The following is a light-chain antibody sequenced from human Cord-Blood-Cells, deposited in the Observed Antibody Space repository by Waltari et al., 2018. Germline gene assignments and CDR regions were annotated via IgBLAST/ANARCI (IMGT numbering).Light chain of an antibody. J-gene: IGKJ1*01. V-gene: IGKV3-15*01. CDR3: QQYNNKPRT. CDR2: GAS. Sequence: EIVMTQSPATLSVSPGERATLSCRASQSVSSSLAWYQQKPGQAPRLLIYGASTRETGIPARFSGSGSGTEFTLTISSLQSEDFAVYYCQQYNNKPRTFGQGTKVEIK. CDR1: QSVSSS.